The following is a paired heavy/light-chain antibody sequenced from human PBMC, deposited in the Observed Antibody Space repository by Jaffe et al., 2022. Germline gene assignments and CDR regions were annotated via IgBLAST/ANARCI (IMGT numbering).Light chain of an antibody. Sequence: SYELTQPPSVSVSPGQTASITCSGDKLGDKYACWYQQKPGQSPVLVIYQDSKRPSGIPERFSGSNSGNTATLTISGTQAMDEADYYCQAWDSSTAVFGTGTKVTVL. CDR3: QAWDSSTAV. CDR1: KLGDKY. V-gene: IGLV3-1*01. J-gene: IGLJ1*01. CDR2: QDS.
Heavy chain of an antibody. CDR3: AKYCSGGSCFLSPDAFDI. Sequence: EVQLVESGGGLVQPGGSLRLSCAASGFTFSSYWMHWVRQAPGKGLVWVSRINSDGSSTSYADSVKGRFTISRDNAKNTLYLQMNSLRAEDTAVYYCAKYCSGGSCFLSPDAFDIWGQGTMVTVSS. V-gene: IGHV3-74*01. J-gene: IGHJ3*02. D-gene: IGHD2-15*01. CDR2: INSDGSST. CDR1: GFTFSSYW.